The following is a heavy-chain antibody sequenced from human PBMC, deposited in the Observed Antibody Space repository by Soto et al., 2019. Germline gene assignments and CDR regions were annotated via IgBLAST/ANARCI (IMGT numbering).Heavy chain of an antibody. D-gene: IGHD3-3*01. CDR3: AKNGDFWSWGMDV. CDR2: ISESGDGT. CDR1: GFTFNTYA. Sequence: PVGSLRLSGAASGFTFNTYAMTWVRQAPGKGLEWVSLISESGDGTYYADSVKGRFTISRDNSQRTLNLQMNSLRAEDTAVYYCAKNGDFWSWGMDVWGQGTTVTVSS. J-gene: IGHJ6*02. V-gene: IGHV3-23*01.